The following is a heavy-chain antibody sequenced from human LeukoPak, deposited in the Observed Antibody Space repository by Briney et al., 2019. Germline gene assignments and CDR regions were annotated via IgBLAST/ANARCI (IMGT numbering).Heavy chain of an antibody. CDR3: ARHTLAYYDFWSGYSAPFDY. V-gene: IGHV5-51*01. CDR2: IYPGDSDT. D-gene: IGHD3-3*01. Sequence: GESLKISCKGSGYSFTSYWIGWVRQMPGKGLEWMGIIYPGDSDTRYSPSFQGQVTISADKSISTAYLQWSSLKASDTAMYYCARHTLAYYDFWSGYSAPFDYWGQGTLVTVSS. J-gene: IGHJ4*02. CDR1: GYSFTSYW.